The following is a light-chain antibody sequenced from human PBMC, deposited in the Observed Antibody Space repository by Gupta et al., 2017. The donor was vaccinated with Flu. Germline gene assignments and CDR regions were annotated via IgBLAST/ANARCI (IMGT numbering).Light chain of an antibody. Sequence: EIVLTQSPCTLSLSPGERATVSCRASQTITGSYLAWYQQKPGQAPRLLIYGASTRATGIPDRFSGSGSGTDFTLAISSLEPEDFAVYYCQQDGTSPYTFGPGTKVEIK. J-gene: IGKJ2*01. CDR2: GAS. CDR1: QTITGSY. V-gene: IGKV3-20*01. CDR3: QQDGTSPYT.